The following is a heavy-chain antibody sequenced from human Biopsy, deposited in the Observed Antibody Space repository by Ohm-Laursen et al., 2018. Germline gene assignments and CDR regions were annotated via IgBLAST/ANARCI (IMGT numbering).Heavy chain of an antibody. D-gene: IGHD4-23*01. CDR3: ARGSNDFGGLYFPR. Sequence: TLSLTCTVSGCSFTGHYWSWIRQPPGQGLEWIGHISYTGYTSYNASLKSRVTISVDTSRNHFSLRLSSLTAADTAVYYCARGSNDFGGLYFPRWGQGTLLTVSS. J-gene: IGHJ4*02. V-gene: IGHV4-59*11. CDR2: ISYTGYT. CDR1: GCSFTGHY.